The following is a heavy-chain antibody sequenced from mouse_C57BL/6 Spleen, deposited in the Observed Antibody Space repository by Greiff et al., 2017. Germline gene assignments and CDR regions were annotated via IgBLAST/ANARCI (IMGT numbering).Heavy chain of an antibody. D-gene: IGHD1-1*01. J-gene: IGHJ2*01. V-gene: IGHV1-59*01. Sequence: QVQLQQPGAELVRPGTSVKLSCKASGCTFTSYWMHWVKQRPGQGLEWIGVIDPSDSYTNYNQKFKGKATLTVDTSSSTAYMQLSSLTSEDSAVYYCARSDYYYGSSYVEYFDYWGQGTTLTVSS. CDR3: ARSDYYYGSSYVEYFDY. CDR1: GCTFTSYW. CDR2: IDPSDSYT.